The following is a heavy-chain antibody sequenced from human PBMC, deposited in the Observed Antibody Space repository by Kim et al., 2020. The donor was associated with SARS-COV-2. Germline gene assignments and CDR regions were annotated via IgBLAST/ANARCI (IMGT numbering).Heavy chain of an antibody. D-gene: IGHD1-26*01. V-gene: IGHV3-7*01. J-gene: IGHJ4*02. CDR1: GFTFSGYW. CDR2: IKQDGSDK. CDR3: ARNSERSSSWPDVFDC. Sequence: GGSLRLSCTASGFTFSGYWMSWVRQAPGKGLEWVANIKQDGSDKYYVDSVKGRFTISRDNAKNAVYLQMNSLRGEDTAVYYCARNSERSSSWPDVFDCWGQGILVTVSS.